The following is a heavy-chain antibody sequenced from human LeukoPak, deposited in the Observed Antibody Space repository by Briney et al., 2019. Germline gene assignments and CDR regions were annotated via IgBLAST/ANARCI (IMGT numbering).Heavy chain of an antibody. CDR1: GGSLSSGDYY. J-gene: IGHJ4*02. CDR2: IYYSGNT. CDR3: ARDVSSTLILDY. Sequence: PSQTLSLTCTVSGGSLSSGDYYWSWIRQPPGKGLEGIGYIYYSGNTYYNPSLKSRVTMSVDTSKNQFSLKLNSVTAADTAVYYCARDVSSTLILDYWGQGTLVTVSS. V-gene: IGHV4-30-4*08. D-gene: IGHD2-21*01.